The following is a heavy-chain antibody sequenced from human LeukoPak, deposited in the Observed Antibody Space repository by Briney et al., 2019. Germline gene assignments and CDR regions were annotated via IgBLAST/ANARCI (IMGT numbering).Heavy chain of an antibody. Sequence: SETLSSTCTVSGGSISSYYWSWIRQPPGKGLEWIGYIYYSGSTYYNPSLKSRVTISVDTSKNQFSLKLSSVTAADTAVYYCARVAGVVQAYGMDVWGQGTTVTVSS. J-gene: IGHJ6*02. V-gene: IGHV4-59*01. CDR2: IYYSGST. CDR3: ARVAGVVQAYGMDV. D-gene: IGHD2-21*01. CDR1: GGSISSYY.